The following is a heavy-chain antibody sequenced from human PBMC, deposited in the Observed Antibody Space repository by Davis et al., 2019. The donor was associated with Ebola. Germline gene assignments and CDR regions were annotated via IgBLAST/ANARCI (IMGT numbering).Heavy chain of an antibody. J-gene: IGHJ1*01. CDR2: IAYDGSVK. V-gene: IGHV3-30*18. CDR1: GFTFSIYG. D-gene: IGHD3-10*01. Sequence: GGSLRLSCAASGFTFSIYGMNWVRRIPGNGLEWVSVIAYDGSVKYYADSVRGRFTTSRDNSKNTLYLELNSLTDDDTAMYYCAKGGITMDRGASFWGQGTLVTVST. CDR3: AKGGITMDRGASF.